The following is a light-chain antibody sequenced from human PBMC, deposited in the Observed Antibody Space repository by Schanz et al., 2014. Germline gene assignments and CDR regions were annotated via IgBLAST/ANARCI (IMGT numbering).Light chain of an antibody. Sequence: QSALTQPASVSGSPGQSITISCTGTSSDVGGYNYVSWYQQHPGKAPKLMIYDVSNRPSGVSNRFSGSKSANTASLTISGLQAEDEAHYYCSSYTTSNTWVFGGGTKLTVL. J-gene: IGLJ3*02. CDR1: SSDVGGYNY. CDR2: DVS. V-gene: IGLV2-14*01. CDR3: SSYTTSNTWV.